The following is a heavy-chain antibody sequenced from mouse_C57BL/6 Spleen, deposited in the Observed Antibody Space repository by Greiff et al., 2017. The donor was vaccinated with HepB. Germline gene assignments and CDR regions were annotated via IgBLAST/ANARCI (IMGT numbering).Heavy chain of an antibody. CDR3: TREGAIYYDYDAWFAY. V-gene: IGHV5-9-1*02. Sequence: EVQGVESGEGLVKPGGSLKLSCAASGFTFSSYAMSWVRQTPEKRLEWVAYISSGGDYIYYADTVKGRFTISRDNARNTLYLQMSSLKSEDTAMYYCTREGAIYYDYDAWFAYWGQGTLVTVSA. CDR1: GFTFSSYA. CDR2: ISSGGDYI. D-gene: IGHD2-4*01. J-gene: IGHJ3*01.